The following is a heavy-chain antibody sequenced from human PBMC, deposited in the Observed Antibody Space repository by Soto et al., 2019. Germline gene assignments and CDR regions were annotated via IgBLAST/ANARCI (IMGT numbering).Heavy chain of an antibody. CDR3: ARDRGYTMDV. Sequence: EVQLVESGGGLVQPGGSLRLSCEASGFTFSSYWMHWVRQAPGKGLVWVSVINGGATNTAYADSVKGRFTISRDSAENTLYLQMNSLRAEDTAVYYCARDRGYTMDVWGQGTTVTVSS. CDR2: INGGATNT. D-gene: IGHD1-1*01. J-gene: IGHJ6*02. V-gene: IGHV3-74*01. CDR1: GFTFSSYW.